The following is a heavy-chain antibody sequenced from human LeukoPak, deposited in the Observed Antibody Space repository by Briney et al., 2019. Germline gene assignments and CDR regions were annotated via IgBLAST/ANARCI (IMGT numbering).Heavy chain of an antibody. J-gene: IGHJ4*02. CDR2: INHSGST. CDR1: GGSFSGYY. V-gene: IGHV4-34*01. D-gene: IGHD5/OR15-5a*01. CDR3: ARGRSVYGGSDY. Sequence: SETLSLTCAVYGGSFSGYYWSWIRQPPGKGLEWIGEINHSGSTNYNPSLKSRVTISVDTSKNQFSLKLSSVTAADTAVYYCARGRSVYGGSDYWGQGALVTVSS.